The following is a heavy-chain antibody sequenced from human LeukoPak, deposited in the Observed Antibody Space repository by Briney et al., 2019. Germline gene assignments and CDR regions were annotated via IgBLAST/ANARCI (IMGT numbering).Heavy chain of an antibody. Sequence: ASVKVSCKASSCTFSSYGISWVRQAPGQGLEWIGWISAYNGNTNYAQKLQGRVTMTTDTSTSTAYMELRSLRSDDTAVYYCARDRPAYDILTGYCIPRFDYWGQGTLVTVSS. D-gene: IGHD3-9*01. J-gene: IGHJ4*02. CDR2: ISAYNGNT. CDR1: SCTFSSYG. CDR3: ARDRPAYDILTGYCIPRFDY. V-gene: IGHV1-18*01.